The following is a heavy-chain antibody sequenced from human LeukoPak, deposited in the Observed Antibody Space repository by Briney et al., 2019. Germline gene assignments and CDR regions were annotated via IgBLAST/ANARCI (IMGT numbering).Heavy chain of an antibody. J-gene: IGHJ4*02. Sequence: QAGGSLRLSCAASGFTFSSYSMNWVRQAPGKGLEWVSYISSSSSTIYYADSVKGRFTISSDNAKNSLYLQMNSLRAEDTAVYYCARDQGPYSSSWYGYWGQGTLVTVSS. CDR3: ARDQGPYSSSWYGY. D-gene: IGHD6-13*01. CDR2: ISSSSSTI. V-gene: IGHV3-48*01. CDR1: GFTFSSYS.